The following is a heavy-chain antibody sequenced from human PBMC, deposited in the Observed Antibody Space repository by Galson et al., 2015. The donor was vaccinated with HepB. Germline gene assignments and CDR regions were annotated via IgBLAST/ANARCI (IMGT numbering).Heavy chain of an antibody. J-gene: IGHJ2*01. CDR2: ISSDGSSI. V-gene: IGHV3-74*01. Sequence: SLRLSCATSGFSFSGYWMYWVRQAPGEGLVWVSRISSDGSSITYSDSVKGRFTISRDNAKNTLYLQMNSLRVEDTAVYYCARAYPQFGYWYFDFWGRGTLVTVSS. CDR1: GFSFSGYW. CDR3: ARAYPQFGYWYFDF. D-gene: IGHD3-10*01.